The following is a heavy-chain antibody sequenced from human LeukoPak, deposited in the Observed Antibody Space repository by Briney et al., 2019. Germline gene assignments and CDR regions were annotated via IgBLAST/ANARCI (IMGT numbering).Heavy chain of an antibody. CDR3: ARATDGDPPHFDY. CDR2: INHSGST. CDR1: GGSFSGYY. D-gene: IGHD4-17*01. J-gene: IGHJ4*02. V-gene: IGHV4-34*01. Sequence: SETLSLTCAVYGGSFSGYYWSWIRQPPGKGLEWIGEINHSGSTNYNPSLKSRVTISVDTSKNQFSLKLSSVTAADTAVYYCARATDGDPPHFDYWGQGTLVTVSS.